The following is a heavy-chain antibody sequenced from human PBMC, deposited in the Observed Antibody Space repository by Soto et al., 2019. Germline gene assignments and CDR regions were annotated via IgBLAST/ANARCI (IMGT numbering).Heavy chain of an antibody. CDR1: GFSLATWGVG. Sequence: QITLKESGPTLVRPTQTLTLTCTVSGFSLATWGVGVGWIRQPPGKAPEWLALIYWDDDKRYSPSLKNRLTITKDTSKNQVVLTVTNMDPVDTVTYYCARALGSWGSYYFDHWGQGTLVTVSS. V-gene: IGHV2-5*02. J-gene: IGHJ4*02. CDR3: ARALGSWGSYYFDH. CDR2: IYWDDDK. D-gene: IGHD3-16*01.